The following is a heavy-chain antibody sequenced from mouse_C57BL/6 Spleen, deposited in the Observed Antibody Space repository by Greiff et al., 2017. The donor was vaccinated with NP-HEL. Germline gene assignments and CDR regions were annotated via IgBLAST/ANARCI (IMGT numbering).Heavy chain of an antibody. J-gene: IGHJ3*01. D-gene: IGHD1-1*01. Sequence: QVHVKQPGAELVKPGASVKLSCKASGYTFTSYWMHWVKQRPGRGLEWIGRIDPNSGGTNYNEKFKSKATLTVDKPSSTAYMQLSSLTSEDSAVYYWASEDYGSSGFDYWGQGTLVTVSA. CDR1: GYTFTSYW. V-gene: IGHV1-72*01. CDR3: ASEDYGSSGFDY. CDR2: IDPNSGGT.